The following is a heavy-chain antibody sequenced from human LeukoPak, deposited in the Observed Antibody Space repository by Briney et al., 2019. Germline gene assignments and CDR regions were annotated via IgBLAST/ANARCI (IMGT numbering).Heavy chain of an antibody. CDR2: ISGSGGRT. J-gene: IGHJ4*02. D-gene: IGHD3-9*01. CDR3: ARNSLYYDILTGYYPPHFEY. CDR1: GFTFSSYG. V-gene: IGHV3-23*01. Sequence: PGGSLRLSCAASGFTFSSYGMSWVRQAPGKGLEWVSTISGSGGRTYYADSVKGRFTISRDNSKNTLYLQMNSLRAEDTALYYCARNSLYYDILTGYYPPHFEYWGQGTLVTVSS.